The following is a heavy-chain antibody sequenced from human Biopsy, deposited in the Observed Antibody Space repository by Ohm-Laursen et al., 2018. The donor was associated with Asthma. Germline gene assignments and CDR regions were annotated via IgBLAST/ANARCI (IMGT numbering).Heavy chain of an antibody. J-gene: IGHJ4*02. CDR2: ITGSGGFT. CDR1: GFRFTDYG. CDR3: ARDVMEWYLPAFDF. V-gene: IGHV3-23*01. D-gene: IGHD3-3*01. Sequence: SLRLSCAASGFRFTDYGMHWVRQAPGKGLEWVSSITGSGGFTYYADSVKGRFTISRDKSENTPYLQMNSLRPDDTAVYYCARDVMEWYLPAFDFWGQGTLVTVSS.